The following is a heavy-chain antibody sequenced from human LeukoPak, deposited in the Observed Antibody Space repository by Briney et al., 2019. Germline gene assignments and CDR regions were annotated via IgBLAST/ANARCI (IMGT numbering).Heavy chain of an antibody. Sequence: GGSLRLSCAASGFTFSSYAMNWVRHAPGKGLERVSAISGGGGTTYYADSVKGRFTISRDNSKNTLFLQMNSLRDEDTAVYYCAKDREGLSSGYDLEYFDYWGQGTLVTVSS. CDR1: GFTFSSYA. CDR3: AKDREGLSSGYDLEYFDY. V-gene: IGHV3-23*01. CDR2: ISGGGGTT. D-gene: IGHD5-12*01. J-gene: IGHJ4*02.